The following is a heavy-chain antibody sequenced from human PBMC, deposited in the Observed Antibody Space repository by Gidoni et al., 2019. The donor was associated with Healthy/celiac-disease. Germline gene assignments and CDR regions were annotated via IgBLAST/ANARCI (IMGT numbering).Heavy chain of an antibody. CDR2: IYYSGST. CDR3: ARPLVGGGGSSIRDKDAFDI. CDR1: GGSISSSSYY. Sequence: QLQLQESGPGLVKPSETLSLPCTVSGGSISSSSYYWGWIRQPPGKGLEWIGSIYYSGSTYYNPSLKSRVTISVDTSKNQFSLKLSSVTAADTAVYYCARPLVGGGGSSIRDKDAFDIWGQGTMVIVSS. J-gene: IGHJ3*02. D-gene: IGHD2-15*01. V-gene: IGHV4-39*01.